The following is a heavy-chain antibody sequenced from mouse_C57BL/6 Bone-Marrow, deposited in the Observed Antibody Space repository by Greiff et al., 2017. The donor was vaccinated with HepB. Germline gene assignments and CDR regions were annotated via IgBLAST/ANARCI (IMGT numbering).Heavy chain of an antibody. Sequence: VQLQQPGTELVKPGASVKLSCKASGYTFTSYWMHWVKQRPGQGLEWIGNINPSNGGTNYNEKFKSKATLTVDKSSSTAYMQLSSLTSEDSAVYYCARSENLTTVVATKDYAMDYWGQGTSVTVSS. CDR3: ARSENLTTVVATKDYAMDY. D-gene: IGHD1-1*01. V-gene: IGHV1-53*01. CDR2: INPSNGGT. J-gene: IGHJ4*01. CDR1: GYTFTSYW.